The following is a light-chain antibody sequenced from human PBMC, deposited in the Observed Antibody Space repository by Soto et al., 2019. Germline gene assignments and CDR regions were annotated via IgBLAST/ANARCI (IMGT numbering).Light chain of an antibody. V-gene: IGLV2-11*01. Sequence: QSALTQPRSVSGSPGQSVTISCTGTSSDVGTYNFVSWYQQHPGKAPKVVIYDVSQRPSGVPDRFSGPKSGNTASLSISGLQGEDEADYYCCSYAGRSAYFVFGTGTKVTVL. J-gene: IGLJ1*01. CDR1: SSDVGTYNF. CDR2: DVS. CDR3: CSYAGRSAYFV.